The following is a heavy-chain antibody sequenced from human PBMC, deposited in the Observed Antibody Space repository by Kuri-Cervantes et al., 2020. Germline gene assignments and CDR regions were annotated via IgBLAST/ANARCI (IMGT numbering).Heavy chain of an antibody. CDR1: GYTFTGYY. V-gene: IGHV1-2*02. J-gene: IGHJ4*02. Sequence: ASVKVSCKASGYTFTGYYMHWVRQAPGQGLEWMGWINPNSGGTNYAQKFQGRVTMTRDTSISTAYMELSRLRSDDTAVYYCAAGPTFGGVIVYLGYWGQGTLVTVSS. CDR3: AAGPTFGGVIVYLGY. CDR2: INPNSGGT. D-gene: IGHD3-16*02.